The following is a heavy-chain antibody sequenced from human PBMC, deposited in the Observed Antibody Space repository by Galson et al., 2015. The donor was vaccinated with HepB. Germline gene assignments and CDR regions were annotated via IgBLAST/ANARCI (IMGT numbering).Heavy chain of an antibody. CDR3: ARQVGIGSGSTDY. Sequence: SLRLSCAASGFTFSSYTMGWVRQAPGKGLEWVSSISRSSNYIFYADSVNGRFTISRDNAKNSLYLQMNSLRAEDTAVYYCARQVGIGSGSTDYWGQGTLVSVSS. V-gene: IGHV3-21*06. J-gene: IGHJ4*02. CDR1: GFTFSSYT. CDR2: ISRSSNYI. D-gene: IGHD1-26*01.